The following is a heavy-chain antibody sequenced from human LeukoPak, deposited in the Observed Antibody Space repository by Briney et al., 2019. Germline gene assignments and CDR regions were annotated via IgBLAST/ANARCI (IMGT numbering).Heavy chain of an antibody. J-gene: IGHJ2*01. CDR1: GFTFSSYA. CDR3: VRQFPQAAAGAAWYFDL. V-gene: IGHV3-23*01. CDR2: ISGSGGRT. D-gene: IGHD6-13*01. Sequence: PGGSLRLSCAASGFTFSSYAMSWVRQAPGKGLEWVSAISGSGGRTYYADSAKGRFTISRDNSKNTLYLQMSSLSVEDTAMYYCVRQFPQAAAGAAWYFDLWGRGTLVTVSS.